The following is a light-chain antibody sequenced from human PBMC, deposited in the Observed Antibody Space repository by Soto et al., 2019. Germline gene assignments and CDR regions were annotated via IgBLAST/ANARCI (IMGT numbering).Light chain of an antibody. CDR3: QQYNNWPPLT. CDR2: GAS. Sequence: EIVMTQSPATLSVSPGERATLSCRASQSISTNLAWYQQKPGQAPRLLIYGASTRATGIPARFSGSGSGTDFTLTISSLHSEDFAVYYCQQYNNWPPLTFGGGTKLEIK. CDR1: QSISTN. J-gene: IGKJ4*01. V-gene: IGKV3-15*01.